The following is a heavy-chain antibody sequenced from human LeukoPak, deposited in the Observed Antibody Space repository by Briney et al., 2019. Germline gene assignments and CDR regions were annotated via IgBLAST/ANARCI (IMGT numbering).Heavy chain of an antibody. CDR3: ARGQRIVYGMDV. CDR2: INPHSGGT. V-gene: IGHV1-2*02. D-gene: IGHD3-16*02. J-gene: IGHJ6*02. CDR1: GYTFTDYY. Sequence: ASVRVSCKASGYTFTDYYIYWVRQAPGQGLEWVGWINPHSGGTNYAQNFQGRVTMTRDTSLSTAYMELSSLTSDDAAVYYCARGQRIVYGMDVWGQGTTVTVSS.